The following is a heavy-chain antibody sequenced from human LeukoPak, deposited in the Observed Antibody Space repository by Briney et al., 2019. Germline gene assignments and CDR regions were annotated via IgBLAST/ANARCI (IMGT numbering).Heavy chain of an antibody. CDR2: IYYSGST. CDR1: GGSISSGDYY. Sequence: SETLSLTCTVSGGSISSGDYYWSWIRQPPGKGLEWIGYIYYSGSTYYNPSLKSRVTISVDTSNNQFSLKLSSLTAADTAVYYCARAVGDFWCGYSACDIWGQGTMVTVSS. J-gene: IGHJ3*02. V-gene: IGHV4-30-4*08. CDR3: ARAVGDFWCGYSACDI. D-gene: IGHD3-3*01.